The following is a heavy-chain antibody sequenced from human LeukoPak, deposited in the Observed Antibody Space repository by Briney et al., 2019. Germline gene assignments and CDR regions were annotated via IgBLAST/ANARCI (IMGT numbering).Heavy chain of an antibody. V-gene: IGHV4-59*12. CDR3: ARLEGSSSSRVDY. D-gene: IGHD6-6*01. CDR2: IYYSGST. J-gene: IGHJ4*02. Sequence: EPSETLSLTCTVSVGSISSYYWSWIQQPPGKGLEWIGYIYYSGSTKYSPSLESRVTISVDTSKNQFSLKLSSVTAADTAVYYCARLEGSSSSRVDYWGQGTLVTVSS. CDR1: VGSISSYY.